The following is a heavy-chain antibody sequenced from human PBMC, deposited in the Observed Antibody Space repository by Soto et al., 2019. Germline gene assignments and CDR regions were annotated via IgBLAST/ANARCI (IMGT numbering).Heavy chain of an antibody. D-gene: IGHD3-22*01. Sequence: ASVKVSCKASGYTFTSYAMHWVRQAPGQRLEWMGWINAGNGNTKYSQKFQGRVTITRDTSASTAYTELSSLRSEDTAVYYCARGSGYYYWDDYWGQGTLVTVSS. CDR1: GYTFTSYA. CDR3: ARGSGYYYWDDY. CDR2: INAGNGNT. V-gene: IGHV1-3*01. J-gene: IGHJ4*02.